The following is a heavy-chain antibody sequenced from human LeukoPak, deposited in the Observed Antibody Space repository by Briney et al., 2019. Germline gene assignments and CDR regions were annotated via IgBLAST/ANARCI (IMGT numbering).Heavy chain of an antibody. CDR3: ARDNPDSGYLDDY. D-gene: IGHD3-22*01. CDR2: IIPILGIA. V-gene: IGHV1-69*04. J-gene: IGHJ4*02. Sequence: ASVRVSCKASGGTFSSYAISWVRQAPGQGLEWMGRIIPILGIANYAQKFQGRVTITADKSTSTAYMELSSLRSEDTAVYCCARDNPDSGYLDDYWGQGTLVTVSS. CDR1: GGTFSSYA.